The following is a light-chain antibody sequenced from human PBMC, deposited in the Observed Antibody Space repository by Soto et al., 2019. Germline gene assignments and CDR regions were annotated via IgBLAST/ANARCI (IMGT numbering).Light chain of an antibody. CDR2: GAS. CDR1: QSVSSSY. Sequence: EMVLTKSPGTLSLSPGERATLSCRASQSVSSSYLAWYQQKPGQAPRLLIYGASSRATGIPDRFIGSGSGTDFNLTISRLEPEDCAVYDCQQYGSSPQLTVGGGTKVEIK. CDR3: QQYGSSPQLT. J-gene: IGKJ4*01. V-gene: IGKV3-20*01.